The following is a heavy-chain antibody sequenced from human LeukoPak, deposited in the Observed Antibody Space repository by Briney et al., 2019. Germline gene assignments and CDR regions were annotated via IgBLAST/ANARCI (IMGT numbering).Heavy chain of an antibody. Sequence: SETLSLTCTVSGGSISSSSYYWSWIRQPPGKGLEWIGYIYYSGSTNYNPSLKSRVTISLDTSKNQFSLKLSSVTAADTAVYYCARAYLRSGSYDYYYYYMDVWGKGTTVTVSS. CDR3: ARAYLRSGSYDYYYYYMDV. J-gene: IGHJ6*03. CDR2: IYYSGST. D-gene: IGHD1-26*01. V-gene: IGHV4-61*01. CDR1: GGSISSSSYY.